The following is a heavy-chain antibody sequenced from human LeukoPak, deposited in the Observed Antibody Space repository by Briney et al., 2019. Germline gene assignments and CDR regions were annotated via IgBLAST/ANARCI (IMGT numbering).Heavy chain of an antibody. D-gene: IGHD3-9*01. J-gene: IGHJ3*02. CDR1: GGSITSHY. CDR3: ARLTPFNYDILTGSYVFDM. CDR2: IYYSGGT. V-gene: IGHV4-59*08. Sequence: PETLSLTCTVSGGSITSHYWSWIRQPPGKGLEWTGYIYYSGGTSYNPSLKNRVTISVDTSKNQFSLKLSSVTAADTAVYFCARLTPFNYDILTGSYVFDMWGQGTMVTVSS.